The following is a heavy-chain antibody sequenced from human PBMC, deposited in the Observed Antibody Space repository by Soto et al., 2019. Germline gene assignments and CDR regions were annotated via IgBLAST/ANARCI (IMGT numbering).Heavy chain of an antibody. CDR1: GGSISSGDYY. J-gene: IGHJ6*02. D-gene: IGHD2-21*01. Sequence: PSETLSLTCTVSGGSISSGDYYWSWIRQPPGKGVEWIGYIYYSGSTYYNPSLKSRVTISVDTSKNQFSLKLSSVTAADTAVYYCARDRLRNPTYYGMDVWGQGTTVTVSS. CDR2: IYYSGST. CDR3: ARDRLRNPTYYGMDV. V-gene: IGHV4-30-4*01.